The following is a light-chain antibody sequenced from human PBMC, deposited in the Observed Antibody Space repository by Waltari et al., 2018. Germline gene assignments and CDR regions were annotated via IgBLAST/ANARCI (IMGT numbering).Light chain of an antibody. Sequence: EIVLTQSPGTLSLSPGERATLPCMASQTVRTTYLAWYQQKPGQAPTLLIYGASSRATGIPDRFSGSGSGTDFSLTISSLEPEDFAVYYCQQYDISPLTFGGGTKVEIK. V-gene: IGKV3-20*01. CDR1: QTVRTTY. CDR2: GAS. J-gene: IGKJ4*01. CDR3: QQYDISPLT.